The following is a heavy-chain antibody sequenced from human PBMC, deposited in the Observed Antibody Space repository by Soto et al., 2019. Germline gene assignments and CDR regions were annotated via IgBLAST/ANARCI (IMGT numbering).Heavy chain of an antibody. D-gene: IGHD3-16*02. J-gene: IGHJ4*02. Sequence: QVQLVQSGAEVKKPGASVKVSCKASGYTFTSYDINWVRQATGQGLEWMGWMSPESGNRGYAEKFQGRVTMTRDTSISTAYMELSSLRSDDTAVYYWARGAGGLHLGELSLALDFWGQGTLVSVST. CDR3: ARGAGGLHLGELSLALDF. V-gene: IGHV1-8*01. CDR2: MSPESGNR. CDR1: GYTFTSYD.